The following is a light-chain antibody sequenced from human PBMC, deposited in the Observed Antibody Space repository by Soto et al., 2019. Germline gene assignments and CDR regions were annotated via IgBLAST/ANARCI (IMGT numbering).Light chain of an antibody. CDR1: HSINTSF. V-gene: IGKV3-20*01. Sequence: EIVLTQSPGTLSLSPGDRATLSCRASHSINTSFLAWFQQKPGQAPRLLIYAASTRATGIPDRFSGSASETDFTLTISRLEPEDFAVYFCQQYGYSATFGGGTKVEIK. CDR3: QQYGYSAT. J-gene: IGKJ4*01. CDR2: AAS.